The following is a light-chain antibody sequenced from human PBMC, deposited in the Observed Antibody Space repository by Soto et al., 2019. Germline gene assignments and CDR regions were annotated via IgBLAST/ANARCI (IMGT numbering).Light chain of an antibody. Sequence: EIVLTQSPGTLSLSPGERATLSCRASQSVTSSYLAWYQQKPGQAPRLRIYGVSSRATGIPDRFSGSGSGTDFTISISSLEPEDFAVYFCHQYGGSPGAFGQGTKLEIK. V-gene: IGKV3-20*01. CDR1: QSVTSSY. CDR2: GVS. CDR3: HQYGGSPGA. J-gene: IGKJ2*01.